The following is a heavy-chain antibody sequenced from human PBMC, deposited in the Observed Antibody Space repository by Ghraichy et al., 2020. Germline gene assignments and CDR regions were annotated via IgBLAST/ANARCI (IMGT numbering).Heavy chain of an antibody. CDR1: GGSISSYY. J-gene: IGHJ4*02. CDR2: IYYSGST. D-gene: IGHD1-14*01. Sequence: SQTLSLTCTVSGGSISSYYWSWIRQPPGKGLEWIGYIYYSGSTIYNPSLKSRVTISVDTSKNQFSLKLSSVTAADTAVYYCARAVTEYYFDYWGQGTLVTVSS. CDR3: ARAVTEYYFDY. V-gene: IGHV4-59*01.